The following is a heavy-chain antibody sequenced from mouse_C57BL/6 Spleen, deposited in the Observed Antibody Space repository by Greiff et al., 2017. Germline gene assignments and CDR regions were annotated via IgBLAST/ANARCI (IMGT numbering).Heavy chain of an antibody. Sequence: EVQLQQSGPELVKPGASVKISCKASGYTFTDYYMHWVKQRHGKSLEWIGDINPNNGGTSYNQKFKGKATLTVDTSSSTAYMELRSLTSEDSAVYYCARFYYDGSSYDYAMDYWGKGTSVTVSS. CDR1: GYTFTDYY. CDR2: INPNNGGT. D-gene: IGHD1-1*01. V-gene: IGHV1-26*01. CDR3: ARFYYDGSSYDYAMDY. J-gene: IGHJ4*01.